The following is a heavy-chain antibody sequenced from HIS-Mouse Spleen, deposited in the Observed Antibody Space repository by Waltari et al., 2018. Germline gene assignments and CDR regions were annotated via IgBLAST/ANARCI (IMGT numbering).Heavy chain of an antibody. Sequence: QVTLRESGPALVKPTQTLTLTCTFSGFSLSTSGMCVSWIRQPPGKALEWLARIDWDGDKDYSTSLKTRLTISKDTSKTQVVLTMTNMDPVDTATYYCARIAEGYSSGWYAFDYWGQGTLVTVSS. CDR3: ARIAEGYSSGWYAFDY. V-gene: IGHV2-70*15. D-gene: IGHD6-19*01. CDR2: IDWDGDK. CDR1: GFSLSTSGMC. J-gene: IGHJ4*02.